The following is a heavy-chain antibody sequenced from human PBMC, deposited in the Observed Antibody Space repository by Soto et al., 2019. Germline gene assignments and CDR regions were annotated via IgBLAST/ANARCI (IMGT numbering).Heavy chain of an antibody. V-gene: IGHV4-34*01. CDR1: GGSFSGYY. CDR3: ASLGGTTDYNWFDP. J-gene: IGHJ5*02. CDR2: INHSGST. Sequence: SETLSLTCAVYGGSFSGYYLSWIRQPPGKGLEWIGEINHSGSTNYNPSLKSRVTISVDTSKNQFSLKLSSVTAADTAVYYCASLGGTTDYNWFDPWGQGTLVTVSS. D-gene: IGHD2-15*01.